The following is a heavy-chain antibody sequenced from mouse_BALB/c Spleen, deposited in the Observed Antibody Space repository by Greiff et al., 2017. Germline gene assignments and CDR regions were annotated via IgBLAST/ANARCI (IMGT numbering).Heavy chain of an antibody. D-gene: IGHD2-1*01. CDR1: GFTFTDYY. CDR3: AREGYGNYDY. V-gene: IGHV7-3*02. J-gene: IGHJ2*01. CDR2: IRNKANGYTT. Sequence: EVQGVESGGGLVQPGGSLRLSCATSGFTFTDYYMSWVRQPPGKALEWLGFIRNKANGYTTEYSASVKGRFTISRDNSQSILYLQMNTLRAEDSATYYCAREGYGNYDYWGQGTTLTVSS.